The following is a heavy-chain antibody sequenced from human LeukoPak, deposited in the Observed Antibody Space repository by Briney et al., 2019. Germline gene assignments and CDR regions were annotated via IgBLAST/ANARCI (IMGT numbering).Heavy chain of an antibody. D-gene: IGHD6-13*01. CDR1: GVTVSSNY. CDR2: IYIVGTT. J-gene: IGHJ4*02. Sequence: GGSLRLSCAASGVTVSSNYMSWVRQAPGKGLEWVSVIYIVGTTFYADSVKGRFTISRDNSKNTLYLQMNSLRVEDTAVYYCAKGRNFVIAAAGTGYFDYWGQGTLVTVSS. V-gene: IGHV3-53*01. CDR3: AKGRNFVIAAAGTGYFDY.